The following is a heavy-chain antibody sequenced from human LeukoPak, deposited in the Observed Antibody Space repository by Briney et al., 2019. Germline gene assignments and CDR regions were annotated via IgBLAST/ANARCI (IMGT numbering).Heavy chain of an antibody. CDR3: ANGRVSYYYGMDV. CDR2: ISGSGGST. Sequence: GGSLRLSCAASGFTFSSYAMNWVRQAPGKGLEWVSGISGSGGSTSYADSVKGRFTISRDNSKNTLYLQMNSLRAEDTAVYYCANGRVSYYYGMDVWGQGTTVTVSS. J-gene: IGHJ6*02. CDR1: GFTFSSYA. D-gene: IGHD3-10*01. V-gene: IGHV3-23*01.